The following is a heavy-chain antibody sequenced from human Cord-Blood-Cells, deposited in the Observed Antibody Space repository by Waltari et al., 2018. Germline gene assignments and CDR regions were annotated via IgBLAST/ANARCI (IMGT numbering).Heavy chain of an antibody. J-gene: IGHJ3*02. Sequence: EVQLVESGGGLVKPGGSLRLSCAASGFTFSSYSMNWVRQAPGKGLEWVSSISSSSSYIYYADSVKGRFTISRDNAKNSLYLQMNSLRAEDTAVYYCAGPLMAGYRPSDAFDIWGQGTMVTVSS. CDR1: GFTFSSYS. CDR2: ISSSSSYI. CDR3: AGPLMAGYRPSDAFDI. V-gene: IGHV3-21*01. D-gene: IGHD5-12*01.